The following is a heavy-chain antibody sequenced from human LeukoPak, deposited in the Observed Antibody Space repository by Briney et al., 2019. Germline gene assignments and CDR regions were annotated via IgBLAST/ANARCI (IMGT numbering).Heavy chain of an antibody. Sequence: GGSLRLSCAASGFTFSSYAMSWVRQAPGKGLEWVSAISGSGGSTYCADSVKGRFTISRDNSKNTLYLQMNSLRAEDTAVYYCAKDLGYYYDSSGAYRAYWGQGTLVTVSS. CDR1: GFTFSSYA. D-gene: IGHD3-22*01. CDR2: ISGSGGST. CDR3: AKDLGYYYDSSGAYRAY. V-gene: IGHV3-23*01. J-gene: IGHJ4*02.